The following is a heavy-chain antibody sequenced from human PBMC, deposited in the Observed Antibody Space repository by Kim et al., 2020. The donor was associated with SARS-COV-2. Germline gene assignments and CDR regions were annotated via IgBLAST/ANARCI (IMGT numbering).Heavy chain of an antibody. D-gene: IGHD3-10*01. J-gene: IGHJ5*02. Sequence: GGSLRLSCSASGFTIINYGMHWVRQAPGKGLEFVSALGGVGATTDYTDSVRGRFTISRDISKNMLYLQMSSLRLEDTAVYYCVTGKAYYYDLWGQGTLVTVSS. CDR3: VTGKAYYYDL. CDR2: LGGVGATT. CDR1: GFTIINYG. V-gene: IGHV3-64D*09.